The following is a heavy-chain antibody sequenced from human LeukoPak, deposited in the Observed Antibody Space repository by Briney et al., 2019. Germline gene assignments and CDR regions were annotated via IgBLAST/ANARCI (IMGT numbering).Heavy chain of an antibody. CDR1: GVSVTITNW. J-gene: IGHJ4*02. CDR2: VHLDGRT. D-gene: IGHD3-3*01. V-gene: IGHV4-4*02. CDR3: AREGGFYRPLDY. Sequence: SETLSLTGDVSGVSVTITNWWTWVRQPPGKGLEWIGEVHLDGRTNYNPSLKSRLIMSVDLPENHFSLKLTSVTAADTAVYYCAREGGFYRPLDYSGQGTLVTVSS.